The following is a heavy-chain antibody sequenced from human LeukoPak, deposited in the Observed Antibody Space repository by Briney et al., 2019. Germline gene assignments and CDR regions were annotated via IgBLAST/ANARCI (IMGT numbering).Heavy chain of an antibody. D-gene: IGHD5-12*01. J-gene: IGHJ6*02. CDR1: GGSISSGDYY. CDR2: IYYSGSI. Sequence: SETLSLTCTVSGGSISSGDYYWSWIRQPPGKGLEWIGYIYYSGSIYYNPSLKSRVTISVDTSKNQFSLKLSSVTAADTAVYYCARDSGYDLILDVWGQGTTVTVSS. CDR3: ARDSGYDLILDV. V-gene: IGHV4-30-4*01.